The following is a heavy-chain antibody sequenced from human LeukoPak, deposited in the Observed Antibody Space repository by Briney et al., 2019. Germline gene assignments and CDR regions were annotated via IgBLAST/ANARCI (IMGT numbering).Heavy chain of an antibody. Sequence: GGSLRLSCVGSGFTFSSYAMSWVRQAPGKGLEWVSGISGTGGTTYYADSVQGRFIISRDSSKNTLYLQMNSLRAEDTAMYYCVMTLISAVIAARLDYWGQGTLVTVSS. D-gene: IGHD6-6*01. J-gene: IGHJ4*02. V-gene: IGHV3-23*01. CDR3: VMTLISAVIAARLDY. CDR2: ISGTGGTT. CDR1: GFTFSSYA.